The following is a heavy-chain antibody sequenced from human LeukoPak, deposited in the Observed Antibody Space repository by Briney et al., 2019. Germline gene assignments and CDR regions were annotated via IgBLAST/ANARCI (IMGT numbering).Heavy chain of an antibody. CDR3: ARGRGAARFVTIEFDY. J-gene: IGHJ4*02. V-gene: IGHV4-34*01. Sequence: SETLSLTCAVYAGSFSGYHWSWIRQPPGKGLEWIGEINHRGSTISNPSLKSRVTMSVDTSKNQFSLRLSSVTAADTAVYYCARGRGAARFVTIEFDYWGQGALVTVSS. CDR2: INHRGST. D-gene: IGHD6-6*01. CDR1: AGSFSGYH.